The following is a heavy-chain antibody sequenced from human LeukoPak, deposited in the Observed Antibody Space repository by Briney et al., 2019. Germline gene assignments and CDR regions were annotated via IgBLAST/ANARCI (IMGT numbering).Heavy chain of an antibody. V-gene: IGHV4-59*01. Sequence: SETLSLTCTVSGGSISSYYWSWIRQPPGKGLEWIGYIYYSGSTNYNPSLKSRVTISVDTSKNQFSLKLSSVTAADTAVYYCARWGMGDYVYHAFDIWGQGTMVTVSS. D-gene: IGHD4-17*01. CDR1: GGSISSYY. CDR3: ARWGMGDYVYHAFDI. CDR2: IYYSGST. J-gene: IGHJ3*02.